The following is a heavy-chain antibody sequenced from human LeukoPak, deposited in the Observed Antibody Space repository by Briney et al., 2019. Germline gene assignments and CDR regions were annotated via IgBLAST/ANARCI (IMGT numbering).Heavy chain of an antibody. D-gene: IGHD3-16*01. V-gene: IGHV3-33*01. CDR1: GFTFSSYG. CDR2: IWYDGSNK. J-gene: IGHJ4*02. CDR3: ARDPLGEHFDY. Sequence: PGGSLRLSCAASGFTFSSYGMHWVRQAPGKGLEWVAVIWYDGSNKYYADSVKGRFTISRDNAKNSLYLQMNSLRAEDTAVYYCARDPLGEHFDYWGQGTLVTVSS.